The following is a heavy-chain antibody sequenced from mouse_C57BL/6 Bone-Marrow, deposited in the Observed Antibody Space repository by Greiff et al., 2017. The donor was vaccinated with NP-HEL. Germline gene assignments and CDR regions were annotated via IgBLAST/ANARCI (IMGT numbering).Heavy chain of an antibody. Sequence: EVQGVESGGGLVQSGRSLRLSCATSGFTFSDFYMEWVRQAPGKGLEWIAASRNKANDYTTEYSASVKGRFIVSRDTSQSILYLQMNALRAEDTAIYYCARDASYYVSSYWYFDVWGTGTTVTVSS. CDR3: ARDASYYVSSYWYFDV. D-gene: IGHD1-1*01. CDR2: SRNKANDYTT. CDR1: GFTFSDFY. J-gene: IGHJ1*03. V-gene: IGHV7-1*01.